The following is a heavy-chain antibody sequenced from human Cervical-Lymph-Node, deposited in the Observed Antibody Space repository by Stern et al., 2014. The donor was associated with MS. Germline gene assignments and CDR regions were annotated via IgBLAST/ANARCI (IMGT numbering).Heavy chain of an antibody. V-gene: IGHV4-39*01. CDR1: GGSISSSSYY. D-gene: IGHD5-18*01. Sequence: QLKLQESGPGLVKPSETLSLTCTVSGGSISSSSYYWGWIRQPPGKGLEXIGSIYYSGSTYSTPPHKSRVTISVDTSKNQFSLKLSSVTAADTAVYYCARQIWYSYGLDYWGQGTLVTVSS. J-gene: IGHJ4*02. CDR3: ARQIWYSYGLDY. CDR2: IYYSGST.